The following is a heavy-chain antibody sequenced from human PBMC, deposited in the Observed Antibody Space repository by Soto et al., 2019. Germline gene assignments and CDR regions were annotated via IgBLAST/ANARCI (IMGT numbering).Heavy chain of an antibody. Sequence: GASVKVSCKASGYTFTSYYMHWVRQAPGQGLEWKGIINPSGGSTSYAQKFQGRVTMTRDTSTSTVYMELSSLRSEDTAVYYCARDLGVCPPGGDSSGYCRTMYGMDVWG. CDR2: INPSGGST. D-gene: IGHD3-22*01. V-gene: IGHV1-46*01. CDR3: ARDLGVCPPGGDSSGYCRTMYGMDV. J-gene: IGHJ6*02. CDR1: GYTFTSYY.